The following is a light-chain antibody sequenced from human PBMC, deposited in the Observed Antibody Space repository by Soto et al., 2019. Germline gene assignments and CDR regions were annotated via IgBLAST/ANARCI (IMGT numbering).Light chain of an antibody. Sequence: EIVMTQSPTTLYVSPGERATLSCRASQSVSTNLAWYQQKPGQVPSLLIYGASTRASGIPARFSGSGSGTEFTLTIGSLRAEDFEVYYCQQYSSSPSFGQGTRLEIK. CDR2: GAS. J-gene: IGKJ5*01. CDR3: QQYSSSPS. CDR1: QSVSTN. V-gene: IGKV3-15*01.